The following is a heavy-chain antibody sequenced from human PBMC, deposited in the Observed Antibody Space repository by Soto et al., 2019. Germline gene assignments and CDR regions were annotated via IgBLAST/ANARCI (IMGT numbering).Heavy chain of an antibody. J-gene: IGHJ5*02. CDR1: GGSISSWGYY. V-gene: IGHV4-31*03. CDR2: IYYSGST. Sequence: SETLSLTCTVSGGSISSWGYYWSWIRQHPGKGLEWIGYIYYSGSTNYNPSLKSRVTISVDTSKNQFSLKLSSVTAADTAVYYCARGANIAAADTPNMNWFDPWGQGTLVTVSS. D-gene: IGHD6-13*01. CDR3: ARGANIAAADTPNMNWFDP.